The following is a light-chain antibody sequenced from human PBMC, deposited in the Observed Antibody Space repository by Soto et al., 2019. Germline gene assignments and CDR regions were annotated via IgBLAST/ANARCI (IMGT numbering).Light chain of an antibody. Sequence: DIQMTQSPSTLSASVGDRVTITCRASQSISSWFAWYQQKPGKAPKLLIYDASSLESGVPSRFSGSGSGTEFTLSVSSLQPEDFATYYCLQLDSYPRTFGQGTKVDIK. CDR2: DAS. J-gene: IGKJ1*01. CDR3: LQLDSYPRT. V-gene: IGKV1-5*01. CDR1: QSISSW.